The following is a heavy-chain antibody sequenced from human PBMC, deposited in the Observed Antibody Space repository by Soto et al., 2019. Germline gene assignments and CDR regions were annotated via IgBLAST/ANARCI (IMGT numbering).Heavy chain of an antibody. V-gene: IGHV4-59*08. CDR1: GGSISSYY. CDR2: IYYSGST. CDR3: ARQASGRYDILTGYYPLPIDY. D-gene: IGHD3-9*01. J-gene: IGHJ4*02. Sequence: SETLSLTCTVSGGSISSYYWSWIRQPPGKGLEWIGYIYYSGSTNYNPSLKSRVTISVDTSKNQFSLKLSSVTAADTAVYYCARQASGRYDILTGYYPLPIDYWGQGTLVTVPQ.